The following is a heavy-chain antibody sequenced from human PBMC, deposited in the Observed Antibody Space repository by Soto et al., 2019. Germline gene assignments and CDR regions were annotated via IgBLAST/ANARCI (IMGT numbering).Heavy chain of an antibody. CDR2: ISAYNGNT. Sequence: ASVKVSCKASGYTFTSYGISWVRQAPGQGLEWMGWISAYNGNTNYAQKLQGRVTMTTDTSTSTAYMELRSLRSDDTAVYYCAGDNSNYDYYYYGMDVWGQGTTVTVSS. V-gene: IGHV1-18*04. CDR3: AGDNSNYDYYYYGMDV. J-gene: IGHJ6*02. D-gene: IGHD1-7*01. CDR1: GYTFTSYG.